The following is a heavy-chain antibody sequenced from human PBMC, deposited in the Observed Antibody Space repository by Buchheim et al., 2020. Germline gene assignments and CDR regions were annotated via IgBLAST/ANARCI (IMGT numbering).Heavy chain of an antibody. CDR2: INGDAT. J-gene: IGHJ4*02. Sequence: DVQLVESGGGLVQPEGSLRLSCAASGFSLTTYGMSWVRQAPGKGLEWVSAINGDATYYADSVTGRFTTSIDRSKNTVYLQVNSLRADDTAVYYCGKESLSRGWYTIEHWGQGTL. CDR3: GKESLSRGWYTIEH. CDR1: GFSLTTYG. V-gene: IGHV3-23*04. D-gene: IGHD6-19*01.